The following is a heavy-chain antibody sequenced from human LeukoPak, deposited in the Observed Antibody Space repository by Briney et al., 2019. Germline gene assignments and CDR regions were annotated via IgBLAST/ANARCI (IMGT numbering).Heavy chain of an antibody. J-gene: IGHJ6*03. CDR2: MNPNSGNT. CDR3: ARGKSGRSYSSSSPKPPRVRYYYYYYMDV. D-gene: IGHD6-6*01. Sequence: ASVKVSCKASGYTFTSYDINWVRQATGQGLEWMGWMNPNSGNTGYAQKFQGRVTITRNTSISTAYMELSSLRSEDTAVYYCARGKSGRSYSSSSPKPPRVRYYYYYYMDVWGKGTTVTVSS. CDR1: GYTFTSYD. V-gene: IGHV1-8*03.